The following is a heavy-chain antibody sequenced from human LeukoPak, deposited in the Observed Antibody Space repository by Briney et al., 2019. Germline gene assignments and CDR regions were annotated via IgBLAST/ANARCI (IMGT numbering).Heavy chain of an antibody. CDR3: ARDRARIAVALDY. CDR1: GYTFTGYY. V-gene: IGHV1-2*02. D-gene: IGHD6-19*01. CDR2: INPNSGGT. J-gene: IGHJ4*02. Sequence: ASVKVSFKASGYTFTGYYMHWVRQAPGQGLEWMGWINPNSGGTNYAQKFQGRVTMTRDTSISTAYMELSRLRSDDTAVYYCARDRARIAVALDYWGQGTLVTVSS.